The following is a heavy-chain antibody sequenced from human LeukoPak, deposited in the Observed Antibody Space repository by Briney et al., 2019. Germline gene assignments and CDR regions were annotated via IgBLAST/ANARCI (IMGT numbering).Heavy chain of an antibody. Sequence: ASVKVSCKVSGYTLTELSMHWVRQAPGKGLEWMGGFDPEDGETIYAQKFQGRVTMTEDTSTDTAYMELSSLRSEDTAVYYCARGVAVAGRIGDFDYWGQGTLVTVSS. D-gene: IGHD6-19*01. CDR1: GYTLTELS. V-gene: IGHV1-24*01. CDR2: FDPEDGET. CDR3: ARGVAVAGRIGDFDY. J-gene: IGHJ4*02.